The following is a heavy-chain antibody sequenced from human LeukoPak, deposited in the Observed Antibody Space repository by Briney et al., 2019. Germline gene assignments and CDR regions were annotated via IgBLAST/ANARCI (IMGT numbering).Heavy chain of an antibody. V-gene: IGHV4-4*07. CDR1: GGSISSYY. CDR2: IYNSGST. Sequence: SEILSLTCTVSGGSISSYYWNWIRQPAGKGLEWIGRIYNSGSTNYSPSLQSRVTMSIDTSKNLFSLKLNSVTAADTAMYYCAGGRGYSYGYLDYWGQGTLVTVSS. D-gene: IGHD5-18*01. CDR3: AGGRGYSYGYLDY. J-gene: IGHJ4*02.